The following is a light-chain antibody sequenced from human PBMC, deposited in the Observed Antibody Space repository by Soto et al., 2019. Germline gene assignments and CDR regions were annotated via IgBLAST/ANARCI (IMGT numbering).Light chain of an antibody. J-gene: IGKJ5*01. CDR2: GAS. V-gene: IGKV3-11*01. CDR3: QQRSNWPPAIT. CDR1: GSVSSN. Sequence: EIAXTQSRATMSECQGDRATLCCRPGGSVSSNFAWSQQKPGQAPTLLIYGASNRATGIPARFSGSGSGTDFTLTITSLEPEDFAVYYCQQRSNWPPAITFGQGTRLEI.